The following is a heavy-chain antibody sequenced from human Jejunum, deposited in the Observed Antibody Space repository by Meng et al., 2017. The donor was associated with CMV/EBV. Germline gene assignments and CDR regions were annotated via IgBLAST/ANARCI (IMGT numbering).Heavy chain of an antibody. D-gene: IGHD3-10*01. J-gene: IGHJ4*02. CDR3: AREDYYGSGSLDY. CDR2: IDSGGRT. CDR1: RFPVSSSH. Sequence: CADSRFPVSSSHISWVRQAPGKGLEWFSVIDSGGRTYYADSVKGRFTIFRDSSKNMLYLQMNSLRPEDTAVYYCAREDYYGSGSLDYWGQGTLVTVSS. V-gene: IGHV3-66*02.